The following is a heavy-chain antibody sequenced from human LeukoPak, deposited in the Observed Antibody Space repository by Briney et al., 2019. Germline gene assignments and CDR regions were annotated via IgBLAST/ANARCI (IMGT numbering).Heavy chain of an antibody. Sequence: GASVKVSCKASGGTFSSYAISWVRQAPGQGLEWMGWISAYNGNTNYAQKLQGRVTMTTDTSTSTAYMELRSLGSDDTAVYYCARDYCSSTSCYPYWFDPWGQGTLVSVSS. CDR2: ISAYNGNT. J-gene: IGHJ5*02. CDR3: ARDYCSSTSCYPYWFDP. CDR1: GGTFSSYA. V-gene: IGHV1-18*01. D-gene: IGHD2-2*01.